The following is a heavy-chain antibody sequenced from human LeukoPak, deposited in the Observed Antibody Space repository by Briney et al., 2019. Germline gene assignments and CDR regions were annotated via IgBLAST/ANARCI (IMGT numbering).Heavy chain of an antibody. V-gene: IGHV3-30*04. CDR3: AKDGTYYDILTGYSHLGGPYFDY. Sequence: PGGSLRLSCAASGFTFSSYAMHWVRQAPGKGLEWVAVISYDGSNKYYADSVKGRFTISRDNSKNTLYLQMNSLRLEDTAVYYCAKDGTYYDILTGYSHLGGPYFDYWGQGTLVTVSS. CDR2: ISYDGSNK. CDR1: GFTFSSYA. J-gene: IGHJ4*02. D-gene: IGHD3-9*01.